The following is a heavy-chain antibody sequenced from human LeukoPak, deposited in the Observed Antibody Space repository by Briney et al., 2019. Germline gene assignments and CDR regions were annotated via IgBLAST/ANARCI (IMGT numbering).Heavy chain of an antibody. CDR1: GGTFSVNA. D-gene: IGHD3-10*01. V-gene: IGHV1-18*01. CDR3: AREGSPMVRGVIIGDPFDY. Sequence: ASVKVSCKASGGTFSVNAISWVRQAPGQGLEWMGWISAYNGNTNYAQKLQGRVTMTTDTSTSTAYMELRSLRSDDTAVYYCAREGSPMVRGVIIGDPFDYWGQGTLVTVSS. CDR2: ISAYNGNT. J-gene: IGHJ4*02.